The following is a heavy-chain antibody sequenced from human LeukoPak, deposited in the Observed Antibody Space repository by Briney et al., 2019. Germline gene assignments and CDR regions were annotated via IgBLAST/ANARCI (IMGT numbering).Heavy chain of an antibody. J-gene: IGHJ5*02. V-gene: IGHV5-10-1*01. D-gene: IGHD3-10*01. CDR1: GYSFINYW. Sequence: GESVRIPCRVSGYSFINYWIRWVRQMPGKGLEWMGRIDPSDSYTNYSPSFQGHVTISADKSISTAYLQWSSLKVADTDMYYCARLWFGELTNWFDPWGQGTLVTVSS. CDR2: IDPSDSYT. CDR3: ARLWFGELTNWFDP.